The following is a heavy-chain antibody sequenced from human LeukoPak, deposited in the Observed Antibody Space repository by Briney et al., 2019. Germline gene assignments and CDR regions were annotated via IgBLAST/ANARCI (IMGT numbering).Heavy chain of an antibody. CDR1: GFTFSSYA. J-gene: IGHJ4*02. CDR3: QKPGIAVAGTTPFDY. D-gene: IGHD6-19*01. CDR2: ISYDGSNK. V-gene: IGHV3-30-3*01. Sequence: PGGSLRLSCAASGFTFSSYAMHWVRQAPGKGLEWVAVISYDGSNKYYADSVKGRFTISRDNSKNTLYLQMNSLRAEDTAVYYCQKPGIAVAGTTPFDYWGQGTLVTVSS.